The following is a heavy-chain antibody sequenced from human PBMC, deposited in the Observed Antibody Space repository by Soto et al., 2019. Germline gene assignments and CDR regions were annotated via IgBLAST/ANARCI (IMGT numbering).Heavy chain of an antibody. J-gene: IGHJ5*02. Sequence: EVQLVESGGGLVQPGGSLTLSCAASGFTFSRNWMSWVRQAPGKGLEWVANIKQDGSEKYYADAVKGRFTLSRDNVENSLYLQMNSLRAEDTALYYCARDGDGYPAWGQGTLVTVSS. CDR2: IKQDGSEK. CDR1: GFTFSRNW. D-gene: IGHD1-1*01. V-gene: IGHV3-7*01. CDR3: ARDGDGYPA.